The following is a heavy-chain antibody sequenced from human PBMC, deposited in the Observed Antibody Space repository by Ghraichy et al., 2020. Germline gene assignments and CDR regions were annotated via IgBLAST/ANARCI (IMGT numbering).Heavy chain of an antibody. CDR1: GFTFSSYG. CDR3: AKDHDLVDIVATGVY. J-gene: IGHJ4*02. V-gene: IGHV3-30*02. CDR2: IRYDGSNK. D-gene: IGHD5-12*01. Sequence: GGSLRLSCAASGFTFSSYGMHWVRQAPGKGLEWVAFIRYDGSNKYYADSVKGRFTISRDNSKNTLYLQMNSLRAEDTAVYYCAKDHDLVDIVATGVYWGQGTLVTVSS.